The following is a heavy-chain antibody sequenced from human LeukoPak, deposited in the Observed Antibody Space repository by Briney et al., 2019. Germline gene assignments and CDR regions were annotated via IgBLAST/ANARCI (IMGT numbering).Heavy chain of an antibody. Sequence: GGSLRLSCAASGFIVSTYAMSWVRQAPGKGLEWVSSISNSGSNTYYADSVKGRFTLSRDNSNNTVYLQMNSLRAEDTAVYYCARGPGYCSGGSCYGDYWGQGTLVTVSS. CDR1: GFIVSTYA. J-gene: IGHJ4*02. CDR3: ARGPGYCSGGSCYGDY. V-gene: IGHV3-23*01. CDR2: ISNSGSNT. D-gene: IGHD2-15*01.